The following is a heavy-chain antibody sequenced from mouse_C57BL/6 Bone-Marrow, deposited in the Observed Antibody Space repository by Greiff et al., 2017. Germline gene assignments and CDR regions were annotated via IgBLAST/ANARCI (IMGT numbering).Heavy chain of an antibody. CDR2: IDPETGGT. J-gene: IGHJ3*01. D-gene: IGHD3-2*02. Sequence: QVQLKESGAELVRPGASVTLSCKASGYTFTDYEMHWVKQTPVHGLEWIGAIDPETGGTAYNQKFKGKAILTADKSSSTAYMELRSLTSEDSAVYYCTETAQGGRPWFAYWGQGTLVTVSA. CDR3: TETAQGGRPWFAY. V-gene: IGHV1-15*01. CDR1: GYTFTDYE.